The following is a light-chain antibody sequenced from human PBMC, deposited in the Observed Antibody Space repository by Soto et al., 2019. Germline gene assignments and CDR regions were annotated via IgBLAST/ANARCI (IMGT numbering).Light chain of an antibody. V-gene: IGKV1-39*01. J-gene: IGKJ5*01. CDR2: AAS. CDR1: QDIRSY. CDR3: QQSYTTPIT. Sequence: DLQMNQSPSYLSASVGDIVTIPCQASQDIRSYLSWYHQKPGKAPKLLIYAASSLQSGVPSRFSGSGSGTDFTLTISSLQPEDFATYYCQQSYTTPITFGQGTRLEIK.